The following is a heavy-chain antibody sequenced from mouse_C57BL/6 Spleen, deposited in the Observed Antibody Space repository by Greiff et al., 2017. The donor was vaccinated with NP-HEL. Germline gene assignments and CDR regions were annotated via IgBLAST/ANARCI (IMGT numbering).Heavy chain of an antibody. CDR3: ARDELRCFAY. J-gene: IGHJ3*01. D-gene: IGHD3-2*02. V-gene: IGHV3-6*01. Sequence: DVQLQESGPGLVKPSQSLSLTCSVTGYSITSGYYWNWIRQFPGNKLEWMGYISYDGSNNYNPSLKNRISITRDTSKNQFFLKLNSVTTEDTATYYCARDELRCFAYWGQGTLVTVSA. CDR1: GYSITSGYY. CDR2: ISYDGSN.